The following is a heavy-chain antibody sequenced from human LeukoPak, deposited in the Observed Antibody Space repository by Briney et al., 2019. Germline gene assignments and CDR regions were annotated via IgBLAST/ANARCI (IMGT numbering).Heavy chain of an antibody. D-gene: IGHD3-3*01. J-gene: IGHJ6*02. CDR2: ISSSSSYI. CDR3: ARDLGYYDFWSGPSGMDV. CDR1: GFTFSSYS. V-gene: IGHV3-21*01. Sequence: GGSLRLSCAASGFTFSSYSMTWVRQAPGKGLEWVSSISSSSSYIYYADSVKGRFTISRDSAKNSLYLQMNSLRAEDTAVYYCARDLGYYDFWSGPSGMDVWGQGTTVTVSS.